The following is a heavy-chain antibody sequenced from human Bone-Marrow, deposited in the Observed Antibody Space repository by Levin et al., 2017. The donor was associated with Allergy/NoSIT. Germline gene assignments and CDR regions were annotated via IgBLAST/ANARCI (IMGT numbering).Heavy chain of an antibody. CDR1: GFTFSSYA. J-gene: IGHJ4*02. CDR2: ISYDGSNK. CDR3: ARDLLGFGELLVGCDY. D-gene: IGHD3-10*01. V-gene: IGHV3-30-3*01. Sequence: GGSLRLSCAASGFTFSSYAMHWVRQAPGKGLEWVAVISYDGSNKYYADSVKGRFTISRDNSKNTLYLQMNSLRAEDTAVYYCARDLLGFGELLVGCDYWGQGTLVTVSS.